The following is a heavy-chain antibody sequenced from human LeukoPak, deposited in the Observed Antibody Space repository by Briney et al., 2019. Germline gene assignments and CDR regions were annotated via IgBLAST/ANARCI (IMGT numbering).Heavy chain of an antibody. J-gene: IGHJ4*02. CDR2: ISSSSSTI. D-gene: IGHD1-26*01. CDR3: AREVSGSYWVVRVGDFDY. Sequence: PGGSLRLSCAASGFTFSSYSMNWVRQAPGKGLEWVSYISSSSSTIYYADSVKGRFTISRDNAKNSLYLQMNSLRAEDTAVYYWAREVSGSYWVVRVGDFDYWGQGTLVTVSS. V-gene: IGHV3-48*01. CDR1: GFTFSSYS.